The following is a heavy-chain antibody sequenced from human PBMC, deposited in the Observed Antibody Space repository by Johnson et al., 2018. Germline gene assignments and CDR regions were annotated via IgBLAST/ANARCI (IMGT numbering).Heavy chain of an antibody. CDR1: GFTFSSYW. CDR2: INSDGSST. V-gene: IGHV3-74*02. CDR3: ARQWLPPSNYCYDYGMDG. Sequence: VQLVQSGGGVVQPGRSLRLSCAASGFTFSSYWMHWVRQAPGKGLVWVSRINSDGSSTSYADSVKGRFTISRDNDKNTLYLQMNSLRAEVTAVSYCARQWLPPSNYCYDYGMDGWGKGATVTVS. D-gene: IGHD6-19*01. J-gene: IGHJ6*04.